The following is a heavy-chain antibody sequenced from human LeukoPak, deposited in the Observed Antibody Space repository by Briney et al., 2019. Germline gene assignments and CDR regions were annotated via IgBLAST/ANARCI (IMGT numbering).Heavy chain of an antibody. CDR1: GGSISSYY. Sequence: SPSETLSLTCTVSGGSISSYYWSWIRQPAGKGLEWIGRIYTSGSTNYNPSLKSRVTMSVDTSKNQFSLKLSSVTAADTAVYYCAREPTPRPGRIWGDAFDIWGQGTMVTVSS. J-gene: IGHJ3*02. V-gene: IGHV4-4*07. CDR2: IYTSGST. CDR3: AREPTPRPGRIWGDAFDI. D-gene: IGHD2-15*01.